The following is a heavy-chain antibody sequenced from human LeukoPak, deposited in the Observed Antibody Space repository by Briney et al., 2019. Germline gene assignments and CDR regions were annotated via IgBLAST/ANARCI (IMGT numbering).Heavy chain of an antibody. V-gene: IGHV3-48*02. Sequence: GGSLRLSCAASGFFFSSHGMNGVRQAPGEGLEWGSYIASGSRTTYYADSVKGRFTISRDNAKNSLHLQMNSLRDEDTAGDYCARKSITGPTTGHFDCWGEGTLVTVSS. CDR1: GFFFSSHG. CDR2: IASGSRTT. D-gene: IGHD1-7*01. J-gene: IGHJ4*02. CDR3: ARKSITGPTTGHFDC.